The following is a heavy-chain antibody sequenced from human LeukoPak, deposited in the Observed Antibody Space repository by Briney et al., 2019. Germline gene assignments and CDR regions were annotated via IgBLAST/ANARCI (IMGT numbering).Heavy chain of an antibody. D-gene: IGHD2-2*01. CDR3: ARAMPHDNWFDP. J-gene: IGHJ5*02. CDR1: GLTFNSYW. Sequence: GGSLRLSCAASGLTFNSYWMHWVRHVAGKGLVWVARINGDASNTTYAYSVKGRFTISRDNAKNTLYLQMNSLRVDDTAVYYCARAMPHDNWFDPWGQGSLVTVSS. V-gene: IGHV3-74*03. CDR2: INGDASNT.